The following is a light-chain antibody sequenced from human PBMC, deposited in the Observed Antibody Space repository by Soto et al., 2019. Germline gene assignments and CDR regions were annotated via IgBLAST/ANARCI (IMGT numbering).Light chain of an antibody. Sequence: QSALTQPAAVSGSPGQSITISCTGTSSDVGTYNLVSWYQQYPGKAPNLMIYATSKRPSGVSNRFSGSKSGDTASLTISWLQAEGEADYYCTSFARGSTLVFGGGTKLTVL. CDR1: SSDVGTYNL. V-gene: IGLV2-23*01. CDR2: ATS. J-gene: IGLJ3*02. CDR3: TSFARGSTLV.